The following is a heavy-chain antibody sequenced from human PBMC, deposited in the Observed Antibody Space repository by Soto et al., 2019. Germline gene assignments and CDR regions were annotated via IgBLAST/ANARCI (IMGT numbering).Heavy chain of an antibody. CDR1: GGSISSGGYS. D-gene: IGHD3-10*01. Sequence: SETLSLTCAVSGGSISSGGYSWSWIRQPPGKGLEWIGYIYLIGSTYYNPSLKSRVTLSLDRSKNQFSLKLSSVTAEDTAVYYCARAGGWELPPGWGQGTLVTVSS. CDR3: ARAGGWELPPG. CDR2: IYLIGST. J-gene: IGHJ4*02. V-gene: IGHV4-30-2*01.